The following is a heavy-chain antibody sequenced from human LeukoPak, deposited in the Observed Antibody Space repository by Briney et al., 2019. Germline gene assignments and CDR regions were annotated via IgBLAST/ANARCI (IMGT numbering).Heavy chain of an antibody. CDR2: ISAYNGNT. Sequence: ASVKVSCKASGYTFTSYGISWVRQAPGQGLEWMGWISAYNGNTNYAQKLQGRVTMTTDTSTRTAYMELRSLRSDDTAVYYCARAGLDSSSYFDSFDYWGQGTLVTVSS. D-gene: IGHD6-13*01. CDR1: GYTFTSYG. V-gene: IGHV1-18*01. CDR3: ARAGLDSSSYFDSFDY. J-gene: IGHJ4*02.